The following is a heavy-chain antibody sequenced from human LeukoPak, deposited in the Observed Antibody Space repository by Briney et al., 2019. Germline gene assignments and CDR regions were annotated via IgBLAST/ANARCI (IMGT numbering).Heavy chain of an antibody. CDR2: IYTSGST. Sequence: PSETLSLTCTVSGGSISSGSYYWSWIRQPAGKGLEWIGRIYTSGSTNYNPSLKSRVTISVDTSKNQFSLKLSSVTAADTADYYCARVACATGGVWWFDPWGQGTLVTVSS. CDR1: GGSISSGSYY. CDR3: ARVACATGGVWWFDP. D-gene: IGHD3-16*01. J-gene: IGHJ5*02. V-gene: IGHV4-61*02.